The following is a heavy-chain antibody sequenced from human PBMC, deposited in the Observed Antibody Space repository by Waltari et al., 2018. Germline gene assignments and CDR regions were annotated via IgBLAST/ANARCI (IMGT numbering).Heavy chain of an antibody. Sequence: QLQLQASGPGLVKPSEPPSLTCTVSGSSISSSSYYWAWIRQHPGQVRASMGSTYYSGRPYYNPSLKSLGTIAGDTSKNQFSLKLSSVTAADMAVYYCASLFTGPWSYYDILTGALADVYGMDVWGQGTTVTVSS. CDR3: ASLFTGPWSYYDILTGALADVYGMDV. J-gene: IGHJ6*02. CDR1: GSSISSSSYY. CDR2: TYYSGRP. D-gene: IGHD3-9*01. V-gene: IGHV4-39*01.